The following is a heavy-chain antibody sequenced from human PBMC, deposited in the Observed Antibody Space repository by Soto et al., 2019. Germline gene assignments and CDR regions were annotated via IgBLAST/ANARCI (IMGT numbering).Heavy chain of an antibody. CDR2: IYYSGST. V-gene: IGHV4-59*01. CDR1: GGSISSYY. CDR3: ATGSGGVMHC. Sequence: QVQLQESGPGLVKPSETLSLTCTVSGGSISSYYWSWIRQPPGKGLEWIGYIYYSGSTNYNPSLKSRVTISVDTSKNQFSLKLSSVTAADTAVYYCATGSGGVMHCWGQGTLVTVSS. J-gene: IGHJ4*02. D-gene: IGHD3-16*01.